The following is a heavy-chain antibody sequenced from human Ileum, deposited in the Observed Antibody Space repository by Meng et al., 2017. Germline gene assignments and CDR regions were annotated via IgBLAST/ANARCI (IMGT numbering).Heavy chain of an antibody. V-gene: IGHV4-4*07. D-gene: IGHD1/OR15-1a*01. CDR1: GGSINSYS. Sequence: SETLSLTCAVSGGSINSYSWTWIRQPAGKGLEWIGRIFTSGTTNYNPSLKSRITMSVDTSKNQFSLKLNSMTAADTAIYYCAGEKQHLGFDYWGQGTLVTVSS. CDR2: IFTSGTT. J-gene: IGHJ4*02. CDR3: AGEKQHLGFDY.